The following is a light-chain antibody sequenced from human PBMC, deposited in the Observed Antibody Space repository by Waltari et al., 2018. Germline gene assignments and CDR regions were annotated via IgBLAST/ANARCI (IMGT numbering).Light chain of an antibody. J-gene: IGLJ1*01. CDR1: SRDVGGYNY. V-gene: IGLV2-8*01. Sequence: QSALTQPASVSGSPGQSITISCTGTSRDVGGYNYVSWYQQHPGKAPKLMIYEVSKRPSGVPDRFSGSKSGNTASLTVSGLQAEDEADYYCSSYAGSNNLVFGTGTRVTVL. CDR3: SSYAGSNNLV. CDR2: EVS.